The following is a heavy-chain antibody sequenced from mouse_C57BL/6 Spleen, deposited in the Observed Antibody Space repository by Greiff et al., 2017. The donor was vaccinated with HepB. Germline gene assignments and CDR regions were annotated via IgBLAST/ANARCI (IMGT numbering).Heavy chain of an antibody. D-gene: IGHD1-1*01. Sequence: EVMLVESGGGLVKPGGSLKLSCAASGFTFSSYTMSWVRQTPEKRLEWVATISGGGGNTYYPDSVKGRFTISRDNAKNTLYLQMSSLRSEDTALYYCARHYYGSTYPFDYWGQGTTLTVSS. CDR1: GFTFSSYT. V-gene: IGHV5-9*01. CDR2: ISGGGGNT. CDR3: ARHYYGSTYPFDY. J-gene: IGHJ2*01.